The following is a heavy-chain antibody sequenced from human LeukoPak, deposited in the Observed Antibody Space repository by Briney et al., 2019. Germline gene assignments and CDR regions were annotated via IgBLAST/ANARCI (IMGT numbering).Heavy chain of an antibody. D-gene: IGHD5-12*01. V-gene: IGHV3-21*01. CDR2: ISSSSSYI. J-gene: IGHJ4*02. Sequence: GGSLRLPCAASGFTFSSCSMNWVRQAPGKGLEWVSSISSSSSYIYYADSVKGRFTISRDNAKNSLYLQMNSLRAEDTAVYYCARVLGYSGYDLVDYWGQGTLVTVSS. CDR3: ARVLGYSGYDLVDY. CDR1: GFTFSSCS.